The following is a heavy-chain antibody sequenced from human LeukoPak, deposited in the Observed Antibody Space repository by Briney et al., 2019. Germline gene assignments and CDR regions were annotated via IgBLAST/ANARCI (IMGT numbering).Heavy chain of an antibody. Sequence: PSETLSLTCAVSGGSISSSNWWSWDRQPPGKGLEWIGEIYHSGSTNYNPSLKSRVTISVDKSKNQFSLKLSSVTAADTAVYYCARYIAVAGTFNWYFDLWGRGTLVTVSS. V-gene: IGHV4-4*02. J-gene: IGHJ2*01. CDR1: GGSISSSNW. CDR3: ARYIAVAGTFNWYFDL. D-gene: IGHD6-19*01. CDR2: IYHSGST.